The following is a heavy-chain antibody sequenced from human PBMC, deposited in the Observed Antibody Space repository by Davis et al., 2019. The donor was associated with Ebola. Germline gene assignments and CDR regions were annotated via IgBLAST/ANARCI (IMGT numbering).Heavy chain of an antibody. CDR3: ARVVCSGGSCYSDY. CDR1: GFTVSSNY. J-gene: IGHJ4*02. Sequence: GESLKISCAASGFTVSSNYMSWVRQAPGRGLEWVSVIYSGGSTYYADSVKGRFTIPRDNSKNTLYLQMNSLRAEDTAVYYCARVVCSGGSCYSDYWGQGTLVTVSS. V-gene: IGHV3-53*01. CDR2: IYSGGST. D-gene: IGHD2-15*01.